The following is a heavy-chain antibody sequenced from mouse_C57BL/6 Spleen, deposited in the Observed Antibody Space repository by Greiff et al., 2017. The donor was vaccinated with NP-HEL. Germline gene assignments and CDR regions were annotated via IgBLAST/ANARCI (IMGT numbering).Heavy chain of an antibody. D-gene: IGHD2-1*01. Sequence: EVQLQQSGPELVKPGASVKISCKASGYTFTDYYMNWVKQSHGKSLEWIGDINPNNGGTSYNQKFKGKATLTVDKSSSTAYMELRSLTSEDSAVYYCARKEIYYGNYYFDYWGQGTTLTVSS. V-gene: IGHV1-26*01. CDR3: ARKEIYYGNYYFDY. J-gene: IGHJ2*01. CDR2: INPNNGGT. CDR1: GYTFTDYY.